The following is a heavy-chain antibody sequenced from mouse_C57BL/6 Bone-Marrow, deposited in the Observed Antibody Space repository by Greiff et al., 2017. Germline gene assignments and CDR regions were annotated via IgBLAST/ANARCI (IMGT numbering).Heavy chain of an antibody. V-gene: IGHV7-1*01. CDR2: SRNKANDYTT. Sequence: EVKVVESGGGLVQSGRSLRLSCATSGFTFSDFYMEWVRQAPGKGLEWIAASRNKANDYTTEYSASVKGRFIVSRDTSQSILYLQMNALRAEDTAIYYCARDGDYGSSLSYWYFDVWGTGTTVTVSS. CDR1: GFTFSDFY. CDR3: ARDGDYGSSLSYWYFDV. D-gene: IGHD1-1*01. J-gene: IGHJ1*03.